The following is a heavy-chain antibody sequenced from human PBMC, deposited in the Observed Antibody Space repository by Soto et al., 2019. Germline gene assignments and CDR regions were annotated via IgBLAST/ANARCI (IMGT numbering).Heavy chain of an antibody. CDR3: ARVGGSPYYYYMDV. CDR1: GFTFDDYG. CDR2: INWNGGST. D-gene: IGHD2-15*01. Sequence: PGGSLRLSCAASGFTFDDYGMSWVRQAPGKGLEWVSGINWNGGSTGYADSVKGRFTISRDNAKNSLYLQMNSLRGEDTALYHCARVGGSPYYYYMDVWGKGTTVTVSS. J-gene: IGHJ6*03. V-gene: IGHV3-20*01.